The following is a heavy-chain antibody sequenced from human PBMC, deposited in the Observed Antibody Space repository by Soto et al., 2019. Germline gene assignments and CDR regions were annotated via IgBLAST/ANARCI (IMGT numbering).Heavy chain of an antibody. V-gene: IGHV2-5*01. D-gene: IGHD3-16*01. CDR2: IYWNDDR. J-gene: IGHJ5*02. CDR3: AHRRGDDYTTMRNWFDP. Sequence: QITLKESGPTLVKPTQTLTLTCTFSGFSLTTSGVGVGWIRQPPGKALEWLALIYWNDDRRYSPSLKNRLTITKDTSKNQVVLTLTDIDPVDTATYYCAHRRGDDYTTMRNWFDPWGQGTLVNVSS. CDR1: GFSLTTSGVG.